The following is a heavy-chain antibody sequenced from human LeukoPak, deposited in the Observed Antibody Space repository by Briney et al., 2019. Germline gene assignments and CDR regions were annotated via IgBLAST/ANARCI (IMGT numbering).Heavy chain of an antibody. CDR1: GFTFSSYA. D-gene: IGHD3-3*01. J-gene: IGHJ4*02. Sequence: GRSLRLSCAASGFTFSSYAMHWVRQAPGKGLEWVAVISFDGSNKYYADSVKGRFTISRDNSKNTLYLQMNSLRAEDTAVYYCAKESEWGDYWGQGTLVTVSS. CDR3: AKESEWGDY. V-gene: IGHV3-30-3*01. CDR2: ISFDGSNK.